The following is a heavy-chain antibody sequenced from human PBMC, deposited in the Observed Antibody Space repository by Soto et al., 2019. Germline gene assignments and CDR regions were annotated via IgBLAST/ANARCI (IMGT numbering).Heavy chain of an antibody. CDR1: GGSISSGGYY. CDR2: IYYNGNT. Sequence: TLFLTFTVSGGSISSGGYYWSWIRQHPGRGLEWIGYIYYNGNTYYNPSLKSRVTVSVDTSKNQFSLNVRYVTAADTAVYYCERCSLVVIPVPGFDPWGQGTLVTVSS. V-gene: IGHV4-31*03. D-gene: IGHD2-15*01. CDR3: ERCSLVVIPVPGFDP. J-gene: IGHJ5*02.